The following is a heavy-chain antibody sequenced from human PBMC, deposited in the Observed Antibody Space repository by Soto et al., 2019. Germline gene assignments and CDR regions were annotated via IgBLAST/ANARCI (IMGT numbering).Heavy chain of an antibody. D-gene: IGHD5-12*01. CDR3: ARPGYSGYDFPHDAFDI. Sequence: KPSETLSLTCTVSGGSISSSSYYWGWIRQPPGKGLEWIGSIYYSGSTYYNPSLKSRVTISVDTSKNQFSLKLSSVTAADTAVYYCARPGYSGYDFPHDAFDIWGQGTMVTVAS. CDR2: IYYSGST. J-gene: IGHJ3*02. CDR1: GGSISSSSYY. V-gene: IGHV4-39*01.